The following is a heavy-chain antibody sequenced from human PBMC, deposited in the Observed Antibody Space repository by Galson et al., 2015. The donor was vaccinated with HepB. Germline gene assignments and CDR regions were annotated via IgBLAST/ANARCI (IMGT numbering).Heavy chain of an antibody. CDR1: GFSLSTSGMC. Sequence: PALVTPTQTLTLTCTFSGFSLSTSGMCVSWIRQPPGKALEWLARIDWDDDKYYSTSLKTRLTISKDTSKNQVVLTMTNMDPVDTATYYCARIRVRGSSWEGVDYWGQGTLVTVSS. CDR3: ARIRVRGSSWEGVDY. D-gene: IGHD6-13*01. CDR2: IDWDDDK. V-gene: IGHV2-70*11. J-gene: IGHJ4*02.